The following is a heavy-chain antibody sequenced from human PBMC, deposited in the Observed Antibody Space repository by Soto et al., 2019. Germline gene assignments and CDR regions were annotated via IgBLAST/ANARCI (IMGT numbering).Heavy chain of an antibody. J-gene: IGHJ6*02. Sequence: SETLSLTCTVSGGSISSYYWSWIRQPPGKGLEWIGYIYYSGSTNYNPSLKSRVTISVDTSKNQFSLKLSSVTAADTAVYYCARVLGYCSGGSCYPYYYGMDVWGQGTTVTVSS. V-gene: IGHV4-59*01. D-gene: IGHD2-15*01. CDR1: GGSISSYY. CDR3: ARVLGYCSGGSCYPYYYGMDV. CDR2: IYYSGST.